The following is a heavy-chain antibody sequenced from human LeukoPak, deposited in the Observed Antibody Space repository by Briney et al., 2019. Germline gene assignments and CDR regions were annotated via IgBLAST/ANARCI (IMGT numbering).Heavy chain of an antibody. CDR1: GGSISSSNW. CDR3: ARHRYYYDSSGYYVYLYYFDY. J-gene: IGHJ4*02. CDR2: IYHSGST. Sequence: PSETLSLTCAVSGGSISSSNWWSWVRQPPGKGLEWIGEIYHSGSTNYNPSLKSRVTISVDKSKNQFSLKLSSVTAADTAVYYCARHRYYYDSSGYYVYLYYFDYWGQGTLVTVSS. D-gene: IGHD3-22*01. V-gene: IGHV4-4*02.